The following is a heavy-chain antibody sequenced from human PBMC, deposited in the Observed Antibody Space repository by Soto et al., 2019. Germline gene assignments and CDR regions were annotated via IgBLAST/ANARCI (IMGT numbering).Heavy chain of an antibody. V-gene: IGHV4-31*03. J-gene: IGHJ5*02. Sequence: TLSLTCXVSGGSISSGGYYWSWIRQHPGKGLEWIGYIYYSGSTYYNPSLKSRVTISVDTSKNQFSLKLSSVTAADTAVYYCARGRYCSSTSCSSWFDPWGQGTLVTVSS. CDR3: ARGRYCSSTSCSSWFDP. CDR1: GGSISSGGYY. D-gene: IGHD2-2*01. CDR2: IYYSGST.